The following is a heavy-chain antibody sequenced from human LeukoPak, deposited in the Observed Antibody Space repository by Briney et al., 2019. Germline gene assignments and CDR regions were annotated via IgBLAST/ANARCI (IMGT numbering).Heavy chain of an antibody. J-gene: IGHJ1*01. CDR1: GGSFSGYY. Sequence: SETLSLTCAVYGGSFSGYYWSWIRQPPGKGLEWIGEINHSGSTNYNPSLKSRVTISVDTSKNQFSLKLSSVTAADTAVYYCAGIARKGAAAGTKRGYFQHWGQGTLVTVSS. CDR2: INHSGST. D-gene: IGHD6-13*01. CDR3: AGIARKGAAAGTKRGYFQH. V-gene: IGHV4-34*01.